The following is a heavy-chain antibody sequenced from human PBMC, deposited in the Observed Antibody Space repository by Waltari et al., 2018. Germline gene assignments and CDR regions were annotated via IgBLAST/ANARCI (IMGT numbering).Heavy chain of an antibody. J-gene: IGHJ6*02. Sequence: QVQLQESGPGLVKPSETLSLTCTVSGGSIRSYYWSWLRQPPGPGREWIGYIYYSGSTNYNPSRKSRVTISVDTSKNQFSLKLSSVTAADTAVYYCARAARPMVRGVEYYYYGMDVWGQGTTVTVSS. V-gene: IGHV4-59*01. CDR3: ARAARPMVRGVEYYYYGMDV. CDR1: GGSIRSYY. D-gene: IGHD3-10*01. CDR2: IYYSGST.